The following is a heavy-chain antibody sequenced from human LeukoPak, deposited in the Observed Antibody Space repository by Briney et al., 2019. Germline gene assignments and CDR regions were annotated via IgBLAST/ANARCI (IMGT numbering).Heavy chain of an antibody. Sequence: KSKTDGGTTDYAAPVKGRFTISRDDSKNTLYLQMNSLKTEDTAVYYCTTDGLVAVAADFDYWGQGTLVTVSS. J-gene: IGHJ4*02. D-gene: IGHD6-19*01. V-gene: IGHV3-15*01. CDR2: KSKTDGGTT. CDR3: TTDGLVAVAADFDY.